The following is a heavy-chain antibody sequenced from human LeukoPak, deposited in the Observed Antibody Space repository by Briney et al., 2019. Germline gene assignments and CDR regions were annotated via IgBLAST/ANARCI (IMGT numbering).Heavy chain of an antibody. CDR1: GYSISSGYY. V-gene: IGHV4-38-2*02. Sequence: SETLSLTCTVSGYSISSGYYWGWIRQPPGKGLEWIGSIYHSGSTYYNPSLKSRVTISVDTSKNQFSLKLISVTAADTAVYYCARSPLYSSSWYGYYYYMDVWGKGTTVTVSS. D-gene: IGHD6-13*01. J-gene: IGHJ6*03. CDR3: ARSPLYSSSWYGYYYYMDV. CDR2: IYHSGST.